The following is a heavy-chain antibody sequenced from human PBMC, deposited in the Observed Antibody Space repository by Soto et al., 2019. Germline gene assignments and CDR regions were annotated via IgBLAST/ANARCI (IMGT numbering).Heavy chain of an antibody. CDR2: ISGYTSNT. Sequence: QVQVVQAGDEVKKPGASVKVSCKTSGHTFTNYGISWVRQAPGQGLEWMGWISGYTSNTNYAQKLQGRVTMTTDTSTSTAYMELRSLRSDDTAVYSCAREGTEEMVFDYWGQGTLVTVSS. J-gene: IGHJ4*02. CDR1: GHTFTNYG. D-gene: IGHD2-15*01. V-gene: IGHV1-18*01. CDR3: AREGTEEMVFDY.